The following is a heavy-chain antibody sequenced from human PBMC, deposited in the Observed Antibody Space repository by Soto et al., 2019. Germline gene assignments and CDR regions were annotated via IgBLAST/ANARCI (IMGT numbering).Heavy chain of an antibody. CDR1: GYPVTAYY. CDR2: INPATGAA. Sequence: QLHLVQSGAVVKKPGASVTVSCSASGYPVTAYYMHWVRQAPGRGLEWMGGINPATGAAKYTQTFQGRVTLTRDTSPSTGFMELSGLTSEDTAVFYCARGGGVGVAGFAAFDMWGQGTLVTVSS. V-gene: IGHV1-2*02. D-gene: IGHD3-3*01. J-gene: IGHJ3*02. CDR3: ARGGGVGVAGFAAFDM.